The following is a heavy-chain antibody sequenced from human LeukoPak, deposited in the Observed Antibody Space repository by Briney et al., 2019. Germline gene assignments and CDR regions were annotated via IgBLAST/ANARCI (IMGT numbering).Heavy chain of an antibody. CDR1: GVTEDEYA. J-gene: IGHJ3*02. V-gene: IGHV3-9*01. D-gene: IGHD1-26*01. CDR2: ISWNRGSI. Sequence: GRSERRSGEGRGVTEDEYAMQWVRQDQGKGLEWVSGISWNRGSIGYADSVKGRFTISRDNAKNSLYLQMNSLRAEDTALYYCAKGSGSSADAFDILGQGTMVTVSS. CDR3: AKGSGSSADAFDI.